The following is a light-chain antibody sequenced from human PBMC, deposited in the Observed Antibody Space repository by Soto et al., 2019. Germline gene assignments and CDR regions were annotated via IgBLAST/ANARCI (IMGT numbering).Light chain of an antibody. Sequence: QSVLTQPASVTGSPGQSITIFCNGNSDFVGSFSLVSWYQQHPGKAPKVMISEGHRRPSGVPDRFSGSSSATTASLTISGLQADDEADYYCCLYVGATTYVFGTGTKVTVL. V-gene: IGLV2-23*01. CDR3: CLYVGATTYV. J-gene: IGLJ1*01. CDR1: SDFVGSFSL. CDR2: EGH.